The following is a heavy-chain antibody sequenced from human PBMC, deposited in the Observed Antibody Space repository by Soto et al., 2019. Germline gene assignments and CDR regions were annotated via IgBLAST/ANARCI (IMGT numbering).Heavy chain of an antibody. CDR3: ARAIVGPTTTGWLDP. V-gene: IGHV1-69*13. Sequence: SVKVSCKASGGTFSRYAISWVRQAPGQGLEWMGGIIPIFGTANYAQKFQGRATITADESTSTAYMELSSLRFEDTAVYYCARAIVGPTTTGWLDPWGQGTLVTVSS. J-gene: IGHJ5*02. CDR1: GGTFSRYA. CDR2: IIPIFGTA. D-gene: IGHD1-26*01.